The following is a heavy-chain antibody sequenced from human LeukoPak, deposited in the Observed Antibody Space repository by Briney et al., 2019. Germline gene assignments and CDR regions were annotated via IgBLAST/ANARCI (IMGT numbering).Heavy chain of an antibody. CDR3: ATTNYGDYNWFDP. CDR1: DASVSSGRYY. Sequence: PSDPLSPTCTVSDASVSSGRYYWSWIRPPPAQRLEWTANLYYSGTTKYNPSLNSRLTMSANTSKNPISRKATSMTPAHPAVYYCATTNYGDYNWFDPWGQGTLVSVSS. CDR2: LYYSGTT. D-gene: IGHD4-17*01. J-gene: IGHJ5*02. V-gene: IGHV4-61*01.